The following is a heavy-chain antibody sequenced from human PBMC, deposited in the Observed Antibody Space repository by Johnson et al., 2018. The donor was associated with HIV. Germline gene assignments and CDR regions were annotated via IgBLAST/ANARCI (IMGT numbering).Heavy chain of an antibody. D-gene: IGHD3-22*01. Sequence: VQLVESGGGLVKPGGSLRLSCAASGFTFSNAWMIWVRQAPGKGLEWVGRIKSKTDGGTTDYAAPVKGRFTISRDDSKNTLYLQMNSLKTEDTAVYYCRSWGSSGYYEPFYHDAFDIWGQGTMVTVSS. CDR3: RSWGSSGYYEPFYHDAFDI. J-gene: IGHJ3*02. CDR1: GFTFSNAW. CDR2: IKSKTDGGTT. V-gene: IGHV3-15*01.